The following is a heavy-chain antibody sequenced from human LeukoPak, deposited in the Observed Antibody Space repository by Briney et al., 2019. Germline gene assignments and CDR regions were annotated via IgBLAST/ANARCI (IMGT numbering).Heavy chain of an antibody. J-gene: IGHJ4*02. CDR3: ARYYYYDSSGPDY. Sequence: ASVKVSCKTSGHTFTSYGISWVRQAPGQGLEWMGWISAYSGNANYAQKLQGRVTMTTDTSTSTAYMELRSLRSDDTAVYYCARYYYYDSSGPDYWGQGTRVTVSS. V-gene: IGHV1-18*01. CDR1: GHTFTSYG. D-gene: IGHD3-22*01. CDR2: ISAYSGNA.